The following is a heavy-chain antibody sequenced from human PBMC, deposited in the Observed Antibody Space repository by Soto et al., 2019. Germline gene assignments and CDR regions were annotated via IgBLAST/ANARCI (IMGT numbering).Heavy chain of an antibody. D-gene: IGHD3-10*01. CDR3: AREGVYRGAYYYYGMDV. CDR2: ISSYNANT. CDR1: GYTFTSYG. J-gene: IGHJ6*02. Sequence: QVQLVQSGAEVKKPGASVKVSCKASGYTFTSYGISWVRQAPGQGLEWMGWISSYNANTNYEQKLQGRVTMTTDTSTSTAYMELRSLKFDDTAVYYWAREGVYRGAYYYYGMDVWGQGTTVTVSS. V-gene: IGHV1-18*01.